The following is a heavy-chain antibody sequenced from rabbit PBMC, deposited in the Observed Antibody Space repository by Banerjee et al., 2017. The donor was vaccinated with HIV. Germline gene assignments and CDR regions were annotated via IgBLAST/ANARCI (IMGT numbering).Heavy chain of an antibody. V-gene: IGHV1S45*01. Sequence: QEQLEESGGDLVKPEGSLTLTCKASGFDLSNFYYMCWVRQAPGKGLEWVACINTDSGNTVYASWAKGRITISKTSSTTLTLQVTSLTAADTGTYFCARGYADAGYAFRLWGQGTLVTVS. CDR2: INTDSGNT. D-gene: IGHD6-1*01. J-gene: IGHJ4*01. CDR3: ARGYADAGYAFRL. CDR1: GFDLSNFYY.